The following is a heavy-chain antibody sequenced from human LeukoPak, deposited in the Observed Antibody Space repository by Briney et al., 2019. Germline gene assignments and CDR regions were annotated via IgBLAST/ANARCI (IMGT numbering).Heavy chain of an antibody. J-gene: IGHJ4*02. CDR3: ARDINDYGDYEVGY. V-gene: IGHV1-2*02. CDR1: GYTFTSYY. Sequence: GASVKVSCKASGYTFTSYYMHWVRQAPGQGLEWMGIINPNSGGTNYAQKFQGRVTMTRDTSISTAYMELSRLRSDDTAVYYCARDINDYGDYEVGYWGQGTLVTLSS. D-gene: IGHD4-17*01. CDR2: INPNSGGT.